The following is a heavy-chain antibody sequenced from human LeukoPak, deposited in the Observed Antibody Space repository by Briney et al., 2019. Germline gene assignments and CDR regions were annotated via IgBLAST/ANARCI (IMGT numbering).Heavy chain of an antibody. Sequence: SETLSLTCAVYGGSFSGYYWSWIRQPPGKGLEWIGEINHSGSTNYNPSLKSRVTISVDTSKNQFSLKLSSVTAADTAVYYCARTYYDYVWGGYRPPGFDYWGQGTLVTVSS. CDR3: ARTYYDYVWGGYRPPGFDY. CDR2: INHSGST. J-gene: IGHJ4*02. V-gene: IGHV4-34*01. D-gene: IGHD3-16*02. CDR1: GGSFSGYY.